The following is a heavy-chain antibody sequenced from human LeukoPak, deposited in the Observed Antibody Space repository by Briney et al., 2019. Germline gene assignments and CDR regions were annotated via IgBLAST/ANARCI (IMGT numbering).Heavy chain of an antibody. V-gene: IGHV3-33*01. CDR3: ARDPAGNRGNFDY. CDR2: IWYDGTNK. Sequence: GRSLRLTCTASGFTFNHYGMHWVRQAPGRRLEWVAGIWYDGTNKYYADSVKGRLTISRDNSRNTLYLQMNSLRVEDTAMYSCARDPAGNRGNFDYWGQGTLVTVSS. CDR1: GFTFNHYG. D-gene: IGHD6-13*01. J-gene: IGHJ4*02.